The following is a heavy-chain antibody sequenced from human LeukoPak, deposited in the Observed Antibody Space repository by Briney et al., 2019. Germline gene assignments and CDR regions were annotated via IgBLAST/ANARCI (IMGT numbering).Heavy chain of an antibody. D-gene: IGHD4-23*01. CDR2: IYYSGST. CDR3: ARLAYGGKTDY. V-gene: IGHV4-39*01. CDR1: GGSISSSSYY. J-gene: IGHJ4*02. Sequence: PPETLSLTCTVSGGSISSSSYYWGWIRQPPGKGLEWTGSIYYSGSTYYNPSLKSRVTISVDTSKNQFSLKLSSVTAADTAVYYCARLAYGGKTDYWGQGTLVTVSS.